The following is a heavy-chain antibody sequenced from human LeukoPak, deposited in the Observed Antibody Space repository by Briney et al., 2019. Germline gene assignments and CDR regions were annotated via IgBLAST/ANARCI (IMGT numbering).Heavy chain of an antibody. Sequence: SETLSLTCAVYGGSFSGYYWSWIRQPPGKGLEWIGEINHSGSTNYNPSLRSRVTVSVHTSKNQLSLKLSSVTAADTAVYYCARAGKDMATNHYFDYWGQGTLVTVSS. V-gene: IGHV4-34*01. CDR3: ARAGKDMATNHYFDY. CDR2: INHSGST. CDR1: GGSFSGYY. J-gene: IGHJ4*02. D-gene: IGHD5-24*01.